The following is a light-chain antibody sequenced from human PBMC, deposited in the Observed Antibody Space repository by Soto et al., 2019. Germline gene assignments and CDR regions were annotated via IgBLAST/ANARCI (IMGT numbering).Light chain of an antibody. V-gene: IGKV3-15*01. CDR1: QSVDIN. Sequence: EIVMTQSPVTLSVSPGDRATLSCRASQSVDINLAWYQQKPGQTPKLLIYVASTRATGIPARFSGSGSGTEYTLSPTSQQSADFAGYFYQQYNVWARTFGGGTKVEIK. CDR3: QQYNVWART. J-gene: IGKJ4*01. CDR2: VAS.